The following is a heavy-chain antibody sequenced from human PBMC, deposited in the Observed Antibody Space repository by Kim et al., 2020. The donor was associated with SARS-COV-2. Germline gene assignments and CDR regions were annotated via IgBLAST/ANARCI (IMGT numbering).Heavy chain of an antibody. CDR2: IYYSGST. D-gene: IGHD6-13*01. V-gene: IGHV4-59*01. Sequence: SETLSLTCTVSGGSISSYYWSWIRQPPGKGLEWIGYIYYSGSTNYNPSLKSRVTISVDTSKNQFSLKLSSVTAADTAVYYCAREQLAPGYYFDYWGQGTL. CDR3: AREQLAPGYYFDY. CDR1: GGSISSYY. J-gene: IGHJ4*02.